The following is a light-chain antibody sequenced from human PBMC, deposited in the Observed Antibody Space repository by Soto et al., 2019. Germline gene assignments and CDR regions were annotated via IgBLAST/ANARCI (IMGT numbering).Light chain of an antibody. Sequence: QSALTQPASVSGSPGQSITISCTGTSSDVGNYNLVSWYQQHPGKAPKLMMYESTERPSGVSNRFSGSKSGNTASLTISGLQAEDEADYYCCSYAGGGTYVFGTGTKVTVL. CDR2: EST. CDR3: CSYAGGGTYV. CDR1: SSDVGNYNL. J-gene: IGLJ1*01. V-gene: IGLV2-23*01.